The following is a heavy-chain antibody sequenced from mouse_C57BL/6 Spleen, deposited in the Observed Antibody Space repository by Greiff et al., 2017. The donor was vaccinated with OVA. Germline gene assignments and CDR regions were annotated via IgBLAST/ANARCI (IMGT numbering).Heavy chain of an antibody. J-gene: IGHJ3*01. CDR3: ARRDYSNSLAY. D-gene: IGHD2-5*01. V-gene: IGHV1-82*01. CDR2: IYPGDGAI. CDR1: GYAFSSSW. Sequence: QVQLQQSGPELVKPGASVKISCKASGYAFSSSWMNWVKQRPGKGLAWIGRIYPGDGAINYNGKFKGKATLTADKSYSTAYMTLSSLTSEDSAVYVCARRDYSNSLAYWGQGTLVTVSA.